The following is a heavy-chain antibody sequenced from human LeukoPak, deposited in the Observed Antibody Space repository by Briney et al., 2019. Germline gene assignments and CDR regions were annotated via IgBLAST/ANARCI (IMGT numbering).Heavy chain of an antibody. CDR1: GGSISSYY. CDR2: IYYSGIT. V-gene: IGHV4-59*12. Sequence: SETLSLTCTVSGGSISSYYWSWIRQPPGKGLEWIGYIYYSGITNYNPSLKSRVTISVDTSKNQFSLKLSSVTAADTAVYYCARVGFTRITVTTYYYYMDVWGKGTTVTVSS. D-gene: IGHD4-17*01. CDR3: ARVGFTRITVTTYYYYMDV. J-gene: IGHJ6*03.